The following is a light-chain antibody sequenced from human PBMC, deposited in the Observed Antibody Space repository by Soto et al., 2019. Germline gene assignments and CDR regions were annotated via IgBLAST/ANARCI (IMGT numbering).Light chain of an antibody. CDR1: QSVRGND. CDR3: QQYGNSPLT. J-gene: IGKJ5*01. CDR2: DAS. Sequence: EIVLTQSPATLSLSPGERVTLSCGASQSVRGNDLAWYQQRPGLAPSLLIFDASTKATGVPDRFSGSASGTDFTLTNSRLEPEYFAVYFCQQYGNSPLTFGGGTRLEI. V-gene: IGKV3D-20*01.